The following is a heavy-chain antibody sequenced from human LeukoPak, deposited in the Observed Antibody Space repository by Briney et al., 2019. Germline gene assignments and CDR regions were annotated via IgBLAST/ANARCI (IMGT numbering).Heavy chain of an antibody. V-gene: IGHV3-30-3*01. CDR3: ARGVNSQGTAMVLFDS. Sequence: PGRSLRLSCAASGFTFSSYAMHWVRQAPGKGLEWVAVISYDGSNKYYADSVKGRFTISRDNSKNTLYLQMNSLTSEDTAVYYCARGVNSQGTAMVLFDSWGQGSLVTVSA. J-gene: IGHJ4*02. CDR2: ISYDGSNK. D-gene: IGHD5-18*01. CDR1: GFTFSSYA.